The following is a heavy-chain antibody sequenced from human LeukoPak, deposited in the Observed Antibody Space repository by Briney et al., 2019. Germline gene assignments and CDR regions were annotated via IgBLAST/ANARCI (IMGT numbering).Heavy chain of an antibody. J-gene: IGHJ4*02. D-gene: IGHD6-6*01. Sequence: GGSLRLSCAASGFTFNTYAMSWVRQAPWERLQWVSGISDSGGNTYYADSVRGRFTISRDNSKNTLYLQMNSLRAEDTAVYYCARHRSSWLVDYWGQGTLVTVSS. V-gene: IGHV3-23*01. CDR2: ISDSGGNT. CDR3: ARHRSSWLVDY. CDR1: GFTFNTYA.